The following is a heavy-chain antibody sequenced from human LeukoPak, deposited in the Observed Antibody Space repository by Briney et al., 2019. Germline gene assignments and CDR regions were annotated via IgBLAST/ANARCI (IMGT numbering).Heavy chain of an antibody. CDR1: GGSFSGYY. CDR2: INHSGST. V-gene: IGHV4-34*01. Sequence: SETLSLTCAVYGGSFSGYYWSWIRQPPGKGLEWIGEINHSGSTNYNPSLKSRVTISVDTSKNQFSLKLSSVTAADTAVYYCAREGVRESLGDDYWGQGTLVTVSS. CDR3: AREGVRESLGDDY. D-gene: IGHD3-10*01. J-gene: IGHJ4*02.